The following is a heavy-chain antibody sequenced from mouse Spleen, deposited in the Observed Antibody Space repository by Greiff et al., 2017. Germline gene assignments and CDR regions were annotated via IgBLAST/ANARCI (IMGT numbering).Heavy chain of an antibody. Sequence: EVKLMESGAELVRPGASVKLSCTASGFNIKDDYMHWVKQRPEQGLEWIGWIDPENGDTEYASKFQGKATITADTSSNTAYLQLSSLTSEDTAVYYCTTGYYDGSEAWFAYWGQGTLVTVSA. CDR1: GFNIKDDY. CDR2: IDPENGDT. CDR3: TTGYYDGSEAWFAY. D-gene: IGHD1-1*01. V-gene: IGHV14-4*01. J-gene: IGHJ3*01.